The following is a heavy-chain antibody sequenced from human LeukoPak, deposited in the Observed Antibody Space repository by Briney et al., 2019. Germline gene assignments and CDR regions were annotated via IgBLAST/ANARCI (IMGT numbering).Heavy chain of an antibody. CDR3: ARGRGLGYCSGGSCYSPYYYMDV. CDR1: GGSFSGYY. D-gene: IGHD2-15*01. J-gene: IGHJ6*03. CDR2: INHSGST. Sequence: SETLSLTCAVYGGSFSGYYWSWIRQPPGKGLEWIGEINHSGSTNYNPSLKSRVTISVDTSKNQFSLKLSSVTAADTAVYYCARGRGLGYCSGGSCYSPYYYMDVWGKGTTVTVSS. V-gene: IGHV4-34*01.